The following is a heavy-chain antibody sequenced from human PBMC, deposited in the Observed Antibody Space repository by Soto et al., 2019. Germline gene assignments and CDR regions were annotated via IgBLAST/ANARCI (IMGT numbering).Heavy chain of an antibody. Sequence: EVQVLESGGDLVQPGGSLRLSCAASGFTIRNYAMRWVRQAPGKALEWVSGISGSSDRTYYADSVKGRFTISKDTSSNTLYLPMNSLRVEDTAVYHCEGSWTWGQGTMVTVSS. D-gene: IGHD5-12*01. J-gene: IGHJ3*01. CDR1: GFTIRNYA. CDR3: EGSWT. V-gene: IGHV3-23*01. CDR2: ISGSSDRT.